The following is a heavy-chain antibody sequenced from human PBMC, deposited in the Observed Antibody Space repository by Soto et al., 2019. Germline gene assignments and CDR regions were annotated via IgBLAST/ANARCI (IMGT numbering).Heavy chain of an antibody. Sequence: EVQLLESGGGLVQPGGSLRLSCAASGFTFSSYAMSWVRQAPGKGLDWVSTISGSGGTTYYADSVKGRFTLSRDNSKNTLYLQMNSLRAEDTAVYYCAKGSGYCSSTSCDLDYWGQGTLVTVSS. CDR2: ISGSGGTT. CDR3: AKGSGYCSSTSCDLDY. V-gene: IGHV3-23*01. J-gene: IGHJ4*02. D-gene: IGHD2-2*01. CDR1: GFTFSSYA.